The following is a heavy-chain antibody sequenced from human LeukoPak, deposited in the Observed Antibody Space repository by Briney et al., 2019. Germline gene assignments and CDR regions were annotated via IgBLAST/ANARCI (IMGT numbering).Heavy chain of an antibody. CDR3: ARQGWELLKGGAFDI. Sequence: GESLKISCKGSGYSFTSYWIGWVRQMPGKGLEWMGIIYPGDSDTGYSPSFQGQVTISADKSISTAYLQWSSLKASDTAMYYCARQGWELLKGGAFDIWGQGTMVTVSS. D-gene: IGHD1-26*01. J-gene: IGHJ3*02. CDR1: GYSFTSYW. V-gene: IGHV5-51*01. CDR2: IYPGDSDT.